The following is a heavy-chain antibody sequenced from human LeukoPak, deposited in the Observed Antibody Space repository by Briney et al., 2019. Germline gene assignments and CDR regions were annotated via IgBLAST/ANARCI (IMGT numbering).Heavy chain of an antibody. CDR1: GGSFSGYY. D-gene: IGHD2-2*01. J-gene: IGHJ6*03. CDR3: ARARYCSSTSCYALYYYYYMDV. CDR2: INHGGST. V-gene: IGHV4-34*01. Sequence: SETLSLTCAVYGGSFSGYYWSWIRQPPGKGLEWMGEINHGGSTNYNPSLKSRVTISVDTSKNQFSLKLSSVTAADTAVYYCARARYCSSTSCYALYYYYYMDVWGKGTTVTVS.